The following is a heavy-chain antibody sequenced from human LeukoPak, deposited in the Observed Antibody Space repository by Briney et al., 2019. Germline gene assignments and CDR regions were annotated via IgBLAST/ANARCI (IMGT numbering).Heavy chain of an antibody. Sequence: SETLSLTCAVSGGSISSSNWWSWVRQPPGKGLEWIGEIYHSGSINYNPSLKSRVTISVDKSKNQFSLKLSSVTAADTAVYYCADRSNYVWGSYREWGQGTLVTVSS. D-gene: IGHD3-16*02. CDR2: IYHSGSI. V-gene: IGHV4-4*02. CDR3: ADRSNYVWGSYRE. J-gene: IGHJ4*02. CDR1: GGSISSSNW.